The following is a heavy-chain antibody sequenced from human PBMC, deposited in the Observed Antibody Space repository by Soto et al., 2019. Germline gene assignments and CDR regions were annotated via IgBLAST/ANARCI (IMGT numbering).Heavy chain of an antibody. CDR3: ARFTTVTTGNYYGMDV. Sequence: GESLKISCKGSGYSFTSYWIGWVRQMPGKGLEWMGIIYPGDSDTRYSPSFQGQVTISADESISTAFQQWSSLKASDAAMYYCARFTTVTTGNYYGMDVWGQGTTVTVSS. CDR1: GYSFTSYW. V-gene: IGHV5-51*01. CDR2: IYPGDSDT. J-gene: IGHJ6*02. D-gene: IGHD4-17*01.